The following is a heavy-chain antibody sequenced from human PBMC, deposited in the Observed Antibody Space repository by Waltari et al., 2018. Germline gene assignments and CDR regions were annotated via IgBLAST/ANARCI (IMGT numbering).Heavy chain of an antibody. CDR1: GGSISSSSYY. V-gene: IGHV4-39*07. D-gene: IGHD6-13*01. CDR2: IYYSGST. J-gene: IGHJ6*02. CDR3: ARDPFAAAAPGGYYYYGMDV. Sequence: QLQLQESGPGLVKPSETLSLTCTVSGGSISSSSYYWGWLRPPPGKGLEWIGSIYYSGSTYYNPSLKSRVTISVDTSKNQFSLKLSSVTAADTAVYYCARDPFAAAAPGGYYYYGMDVWGQGTTVTVSS.